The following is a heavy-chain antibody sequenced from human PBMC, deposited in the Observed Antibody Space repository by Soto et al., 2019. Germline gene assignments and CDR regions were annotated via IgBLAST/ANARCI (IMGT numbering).Heavy chain of an antibody. Sequence: ASVKVSCKASGFSFTDYHIHWVRQAPGQGLEWLGRINPKSGGTSTAQKFQGWVTMTTDTSISTASMELTRLTSDDTAIYYCARGDSTDCSNGVCSFFYNHDMDVWGQGTTVTVSS. CDR1: GFSFTDYH. V-gene: IGHV1-2*04. CDR2: INPKSGGT. J-gene: IGHJ6*02. D-gene: IGHD2-8*01. CDR3: ARGDSTDCSNGVCSFFYNHDMDV.